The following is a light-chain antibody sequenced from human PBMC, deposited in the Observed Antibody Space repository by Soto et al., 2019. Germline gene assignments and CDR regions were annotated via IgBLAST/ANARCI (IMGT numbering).Light chain of an antibody. Sequence: DIQMTQSPSTLSASVGDRVTITCRASQRFSSWLAWYQQKPGKAPKPLIYKASSLESGVPSRFSGSGSGTEFTLSITSLQPDDFATYYCQQYDSFPRTFGQGTKVDIK. CDR3: QQYDSFPRT. J-gene: IGKJ1*01. CDR2: KAS. CDR1: QRFSSW. V-gene: IGKV1-5*03.